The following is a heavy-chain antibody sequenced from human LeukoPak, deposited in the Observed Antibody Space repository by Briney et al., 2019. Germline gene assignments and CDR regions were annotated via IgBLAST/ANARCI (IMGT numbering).Heavy chain of an antibody. D-gene: IGHD2-21*01. V-gene: IGHV3-7*01. CDR1: GFTFSSYW. CDR2: IKEDGSAK. Sequence: GGSLRLSCAASGFTFSSYWMTWVRQAPGQGLEWVANIKEDGSAKYHVHSVKGRFTISRDNAKNSLYLQMNSLRVEDTAVYYCTRDTGCSGGACYSFYDYWGQGTLVTVSS. CDR3: TRDTGCSGGACYSFYDY. J-gene: IGHJ4*02.